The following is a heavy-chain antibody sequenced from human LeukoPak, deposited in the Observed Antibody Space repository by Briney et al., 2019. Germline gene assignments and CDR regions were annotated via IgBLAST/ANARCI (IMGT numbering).Heavy chain of an antibody. D-gene: IGHD3-3*01. Sequence: SETLSLTCAVYGGSSSGYYWSWIRQPPGKGLEWIGEINHSGSTNYNPSLKSRVTISVDTSKNQFSLKLSSVTAADTAVYYCARVYDFWSGYYKPLYNWFDPWGQGTLVTVSS. V-gene: IGHV4-34*01. CDR1: GGSSSGYY. CDR2: INHSGST. J-gene: IGHJ5*02. CDR3: ARVYDFWSGYYKPLYNWFDP.